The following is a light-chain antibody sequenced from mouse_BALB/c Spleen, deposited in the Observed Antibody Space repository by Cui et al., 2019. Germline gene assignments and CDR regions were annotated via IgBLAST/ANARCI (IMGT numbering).Light chain of an antibody. Sequence: IVLTQSPAPMSASPGEKVTMTCSASSSVSYMYWYQQKPRSSPKPWIYLTSNLASGVPARFSGSGSGTSYSLTISSMEAEDAATYYCQQWSSNPRTFGGGTKLEIK. J-gene: IGKJ1*01. CDR2: LTS. V-gene: IGKV4-68*01. CDR1: SSVSY. CDR3: QQWSSNPRT.